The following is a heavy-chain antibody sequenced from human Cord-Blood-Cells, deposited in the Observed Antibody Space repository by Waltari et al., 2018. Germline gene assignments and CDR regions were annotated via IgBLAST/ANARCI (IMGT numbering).Heavy chain of an antibody. CDR1: GGSISSYY. D-gene: IGHD2-2*01. Sequence: QVQLQESGPGLVKPSETPSLTCTVSGGSISSYYWSWIRQPPGKGLEWMGYIYYSGSPNYNPSLKSRVTISVDTSKNQFSLKLSSVTAADTAVYYCARGGGYCSSTSCYAFDIWGQGTMVTVSS. CDR2: IYYSGSP. CDR3: ARGGGYCSSTSCYAFDI. V-gene: IGHV4-59*01. J-gene: IGHJ3*02.